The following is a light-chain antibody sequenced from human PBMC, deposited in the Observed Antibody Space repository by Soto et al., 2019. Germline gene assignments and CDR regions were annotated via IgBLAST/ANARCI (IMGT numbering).Light chain of an antibody. CDR1: QSVRSSY. CDR2: GAS. J-gene: IGKJ1*01. V-gene: IGKV3-20*01. Sequence: EIVLTQSPGTLSLSPGERATLSCRASQSVRSSYLAWYQQKPRQAPRLLIYGASSMATGIPDRFSGSGSGTDFTLTISRLVPEDFAVYYCQQYGSSPPTFGQGTKVEIK. CDR3: QQYGSSPPT.